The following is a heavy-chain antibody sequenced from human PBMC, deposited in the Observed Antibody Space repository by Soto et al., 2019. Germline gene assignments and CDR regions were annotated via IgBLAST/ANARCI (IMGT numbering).Heavy chain of an antibody. J-gene: IGHJ6*02. Sequence: SETLSLTCTVSGGSISSGGYYWSWIRQHPGKGLEWIGYIYYSGSTYYNPSLKSRVTISVDTSKNQFSLKLSSVTAADTAVYYCVANYDGSGYYYYGMDVWGQGTTVTVSS. V-gene: IGHV4-31*03. CDR2: IYYSGST. CDR1: GGSISSGGYY. D-gene: IGHD3-22*01. CDR3: VANYDGSGYYYYGMDV.